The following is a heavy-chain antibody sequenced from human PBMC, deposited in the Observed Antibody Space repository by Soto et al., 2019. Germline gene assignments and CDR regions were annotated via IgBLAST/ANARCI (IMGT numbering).Heavy chain of an antibody. V-gene: IGHV3-15*07. CDR1: GFSFSDAW. CDR3: TTDGSFGGVVVAVHL. Sequence: EVQMVESGGGLVKPGGSLRLSCAASGFSFSDAWMNWVRQAPGKGLEWVGRIKSKARGGAIDYAAPVKGRFIISMDDSKGPVYLQISSRKTEDTGGYDCTTDGSFGGVVVAVHLWGPGTMLTVSS. J-gene: IGHJ3*01. D-gene: IGHD3-10*01. CDR2: IKSKARGGAI.